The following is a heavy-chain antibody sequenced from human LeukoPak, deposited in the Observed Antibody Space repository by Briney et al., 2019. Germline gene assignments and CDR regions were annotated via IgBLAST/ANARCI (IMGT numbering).Heavy chain of an antibody. D-gene: IGHD3-3*01. V-gene: IGHV4-34*01. CDR2: INHSGST. Sequence: NPSETLSLTCAVYGGSFSGYYWSWIRQPPGKGLEWIGEINHSGSTNYNPSLKSRVTISVDTSNNQFSLKLSSVTAADTAVYYCARGLSYDFWSGYYTGRDWGCFDYWGQGTLVTVSS. CDR3: ARGLSYDFWSGYYTGRDWGCFDY. CDR1: GGSFSGYY. J-gene: IGHJ4*02.